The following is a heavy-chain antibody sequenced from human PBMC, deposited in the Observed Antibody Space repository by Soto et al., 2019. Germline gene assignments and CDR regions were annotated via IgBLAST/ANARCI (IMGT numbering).Heavy chain of an antibody. J-gene: IGHJ4*02. Sequence: QVHLVESGGGVVQPGRSLRLSCAASGFTFGSYAMHWVRQAPGGALEWVAVISYDGFNRYYAESVKGRFTISRDNSKNTLSLQMDNLKPDDAAVYFCAGVEDEGGSFFDWGQGTLVTVSS. CDR1: GFTFGSYA. CDR2: ISYDGFNR. CDR3: AGVEDEGGSFFD. V-gene: IGHV3-30*01. D-gene: IGHD1-26*01.